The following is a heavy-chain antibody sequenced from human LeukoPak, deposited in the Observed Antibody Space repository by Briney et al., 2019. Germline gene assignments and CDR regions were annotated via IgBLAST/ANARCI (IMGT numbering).Heavy chain of an antibody. J-gene: IGHJ4*02. CDR2: IYYSGNT. CDR3: ARHRDTTMRTGFDY. Sequence: PSETLSLTCTVSGDSISSYYWSWIRQSPGKGLEWIGYIYYSGNTNYNPSLEGRVTISLDTPKNQFSLKLSSVTAADTAVYYCARHRDTTMRTGFDYWGQGTLVTVSS. D-gene: IGHD5-18*01. CDR1: GDSISSYY. V-gene: IGHV4-59*08.